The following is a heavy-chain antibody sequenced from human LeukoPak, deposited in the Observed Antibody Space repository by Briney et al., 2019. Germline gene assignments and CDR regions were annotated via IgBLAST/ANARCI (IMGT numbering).Heavy chain of an antibody. Sequence: GGSLRLXCAASGFTFSSYSMNWVRQAPGKGLEWVSSISSSSSYIYYADSVKGRFTISRDNAKNSLYLQMNSLRAEDTAVYYCARDLSPYNWNYVGGWGQGTLVTVSS. V-gene: IGHV3-21*01. CDR2: ISSSSSYI. J-gene: IGHJ4*02. D-gene: IGHD1-7*01. CDR3: ARDLSPYNWNYVGG. CDR1: GFTFSSYS.